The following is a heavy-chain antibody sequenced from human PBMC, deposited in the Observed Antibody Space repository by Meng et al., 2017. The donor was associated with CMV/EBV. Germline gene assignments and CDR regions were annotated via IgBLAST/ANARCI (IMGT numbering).Heavy chain of an antibody. J-gene: IGHJ6*02. V-gene: IGHV3-49*04. Sequence: GESLKISCTASGFTFGDYAMSWVRQAPGKGLEWVGFIRSKAYGGTTEYAASVKGRFIISRDDSKSIAYLQMNSLKTEDTAVYYCTRGGGHYGMDVWGQGTTVTVSS. CDR3: TRGGGHYGMDV. CDR1: GFTFGDYA. D-gene: IGHD3-10*01. CDR2: IRSKAYGGTT.